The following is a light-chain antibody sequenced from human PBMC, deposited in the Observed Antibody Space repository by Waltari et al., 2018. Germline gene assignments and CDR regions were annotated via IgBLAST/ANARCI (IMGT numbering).Light chain of an antibody. CDR2: AAS. V-gene: IGKV1-33*01. CDR1: QSIKHY. J-gene: IGKJ4*02. CDR3: QQYHSAPLT. Sequence: DIHMTQSPSSLSAPVGDRVTITCQASQSIKHYLNWFQQKPGKAPKVLIYAASNSQRGVPSRFSGSGSGTDFTFTISSLQPEDIGTYYCQQYHSAPLTFGGGTTVEIK.